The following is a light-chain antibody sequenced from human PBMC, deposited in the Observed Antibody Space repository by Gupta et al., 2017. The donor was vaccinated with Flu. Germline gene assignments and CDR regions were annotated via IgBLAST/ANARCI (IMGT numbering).Light chain of an antibody. V-gene: IGLV1-47*01. Sequence: SVLTQPPSASWTPGQRVTISCSGSSSNIKTNHVNWYQQLPGTAPKLLIYRTNQRPSGVPDRFSGSKSGTSASLAIRGLRSEDEADYYCATWDDSRSGEVFGGGTKLTVL. CDR1: SSNIKTNH. J-gene: IGLJ2*01. CDR2: RTN. CDR3: ATWDDSRSGEV.